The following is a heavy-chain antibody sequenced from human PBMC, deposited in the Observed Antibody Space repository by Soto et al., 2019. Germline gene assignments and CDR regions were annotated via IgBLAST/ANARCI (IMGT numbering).Heavy chain of an antibody. D-gene: IGHD2-2*01. CDR1: GFTVSSNY. Sequence: PGGSLRLSCAASGFTVSSNYMSWVRQAPGKGLEWVSVIYSGGSTYYADSVKGRFTISRDNSKNTLYLQMNSLRAEDTAVYYCARPTVPAATRDDYGMDVWGQGTKVTVSS. V-gene: IGHV3-53*01. CDR2: IYSGGST. J-gene: IGHJ6*02. CDR3: ARPTVPAATRDDYGMDV.